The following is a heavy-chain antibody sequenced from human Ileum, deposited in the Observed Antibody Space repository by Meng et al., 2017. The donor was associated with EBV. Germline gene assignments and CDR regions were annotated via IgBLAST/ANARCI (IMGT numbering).Heavy chain of an antibody. V-gene: IGHV4-4*02. J-gene: IGHJ4*02. CDR2: IFHIGST. D-gene: IGHD3-9*01. CDR3: AKVSLTGTFYDH. CDR1: GGSVISNNW. Sequence: QRQLQESGARLVKPSGTLSLTGAVSGGSVISNNWWSWVRQPPGKGLEWIGEIFHIGSTNNSPSLKSRVTISVDNSKNQFSLSLTSVTAADTAIYYCAKVSLTGTFYDHWGQGILVTVSS.